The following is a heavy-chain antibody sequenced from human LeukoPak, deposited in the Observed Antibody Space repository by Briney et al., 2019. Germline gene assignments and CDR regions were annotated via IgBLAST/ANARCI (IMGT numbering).Heavy chain of an antibody. CDR3: AKHSGILGFCSSATCSYLFDY. CDR1: GFTFSSYA. D-gene: IGHD2-2*01. Sequence: EGSLRLSCAASGFTFSSYAMSWVRQAPGKGLEWVSSIGGSGGSTYYADSVKGRFTISRDNSKNTLYLQMNSLRAEDTAVYYCAKHSGILGFCSSATCSYLFDYWGQGTLVTVSS. V-gene: IGHV3-23*01. CDR2: IGGSGGST. J-gene: IGHJ4*02.